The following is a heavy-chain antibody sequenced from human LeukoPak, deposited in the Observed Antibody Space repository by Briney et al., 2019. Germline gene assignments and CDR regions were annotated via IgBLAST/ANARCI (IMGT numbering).Heavy chain of an antibody. D-gene: IGHD5-18*01. V-gene: IGHV3-23*01. CDR1: GFSFNGFA. Sequence: PGGSLRLSCAASGFSFNGFAMTWVRQAPGKGLEWVSSISGSGASTFYADSVKGRFTLSKDTSSNTVFLQMASLRAEDTAVYYCAKGSRGYNHYYLDYWGQGTHVTVSS. CDR2: ISGSGAST. J-gene: IGHJ4*02. CDR3: AKGSRGYNHYYLDY.